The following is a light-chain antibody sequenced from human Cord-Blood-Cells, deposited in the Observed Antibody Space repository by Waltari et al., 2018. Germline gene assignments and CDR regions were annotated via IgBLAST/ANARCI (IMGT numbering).Light chain of an antibody. CDR3: QQRSNWWT. J-gene: IGKJ1*01. V-gene: IGKV3-11*02. Sequence: EIVLTQSPATLSLSPGERAPLSCRASQSVSSYLAWYQQKPGQAPRLLINDASDRATGIPARFSGSGSGREFTLTISSLEPEDFAVYYCQQRSNWWTFGQGTKVEIK. CDR1: QSVSSY. CDR2: DAS.